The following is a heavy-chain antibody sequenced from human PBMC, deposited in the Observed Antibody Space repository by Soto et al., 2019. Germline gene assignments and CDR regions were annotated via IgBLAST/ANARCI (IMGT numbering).Heavy chain of an antibody. CDR1: GFTFSSYA. CDR3: AKSPRGTPYYFDY. V-gene: IGHV3-23*01. CDR2: ISGSGGST. Sequence: HPGGSLRLSCAASGFTFSSYAMSWVRQAPGKGLEWVSAISGSGGSTYYADSVKGRFTISRDNSKNTLYLQMNSLRAEDTAVYYCAKSPRGTPYYFDYWGQGTLVTVSS. J-gene: IGHJ4*02. D-gene: IGHD1-1*01.